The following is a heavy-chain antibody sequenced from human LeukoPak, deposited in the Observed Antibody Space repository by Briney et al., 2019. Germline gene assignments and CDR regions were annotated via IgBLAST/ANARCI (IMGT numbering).Heavy chain of an antibody. J-gene: IGHJ3*02. CDR3: ARGYYDILTGYYDAFDI. Sequence: SETLSLTCTVSGGSISSYYWSWIRQPAGKGLEWIGRIYTSGSTNYNPSLKSRVTISVDTSKNQFSLKLSSVTAADTAVYYCARGYYDILTGYYDAFDIWGQGTMVTVSS. CDR2: IYTSGST. D-gene: IGHD3-9*01. CDR1: GGSISSYY. V-gene: IGHV4-4*07.